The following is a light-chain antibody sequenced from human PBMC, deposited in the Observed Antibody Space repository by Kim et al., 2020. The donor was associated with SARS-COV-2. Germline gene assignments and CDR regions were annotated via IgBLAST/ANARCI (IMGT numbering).Light chain of an antibody. Sequence: RATINCQSSQSVLYSSNNQNYLAWYQQKPGLPPKLLIYWASTREYGVPDRFSGSGSGTDFTLTISSLQAEDVAVYYCQQYYTTPYTFGQGTKLEI. CDR3: QQYYTTPYT. V-gene: IGKV4-1*01. J-gene: IGKJ2*01. CDR1: QSVLYSSNNQNY. CDR2: WAS.